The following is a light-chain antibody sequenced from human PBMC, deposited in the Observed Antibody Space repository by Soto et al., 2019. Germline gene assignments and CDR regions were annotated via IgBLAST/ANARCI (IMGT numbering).Light chain of an antibody. V-gene: IGLV1-44*01. Sequence: QSVLTQPPSASGTPGQRVTVSCSGTYSNIGINDVHWYRQLSGTAPQILIYDTSQRATGVPDRFSGSRSGTSASLVISGLHTEDAADYHCAAWDDSLNGPAFGGGTKLTVL. CDR1: YSNIGIND. J-gene: IGLJ2*01. CDR3: AAWDDSLNGPA. CDR2: DTS.